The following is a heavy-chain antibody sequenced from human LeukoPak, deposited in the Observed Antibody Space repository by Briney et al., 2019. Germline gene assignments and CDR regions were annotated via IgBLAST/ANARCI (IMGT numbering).Heavy chain of an antibody. CDR1: GGSISSGGYS. J-gene: IGHJ4*02. V-gene: IGHV4-30-2*01. D-gene: IGHD2-15*01. Sequence: PSETLSLTCAVSGGSISSGGYSWSWIRQPPGKGLEWIGYIYHSGTTYYNPSLKSRVTISVDRSKNQFSLRLSSVTAADTAVYYCARGDIAATSFDYWGQGTLVTVSS. CDR3: ARGDIAATSFDY. CDR2: IYHSGTT.